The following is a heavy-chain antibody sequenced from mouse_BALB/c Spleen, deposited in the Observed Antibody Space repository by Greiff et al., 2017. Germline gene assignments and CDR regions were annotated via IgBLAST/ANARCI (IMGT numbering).Heavy chain of an antibody. CDR1: GYTFTSYW. V-gene: IGHV1S81*02. D-gene: IGHD2-4*01. Sequence: QVQLQQPGAELVKPGASVKLSCKASGYTFTSYWMHWVKQRPGQGLEWIGEINPSNGRTNYNEKFKSKATLTVDKSSSTAYMQLSSLTSEDSAVYDCARSTMITAIAYWGQGTLVTVSA. J-gene: IGHJ3*01. CDR2: INPSNGRT. CDR3: ARSTMITAIAY.